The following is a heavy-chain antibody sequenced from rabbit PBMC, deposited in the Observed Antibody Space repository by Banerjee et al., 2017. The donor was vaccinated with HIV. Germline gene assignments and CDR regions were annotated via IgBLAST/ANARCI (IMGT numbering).Heavy chain of an antibody. D-gene: IGHD3-3*01. CDR1: GFDFRRYYM. CDR2: IGIGSGTT. V-gene: IGHV1S45*01. CDR3: ARGNDYAGDGYAL. Sequence: QEQLKETGGGLVQPGGSLTLSCKASGFDFRRYYMSWVRQAPGKGLEWIGCIGIGSGTTYYASWAKGRFTITKTSSTTVTLQMTSLTAADTATYFCARGNDYAGDGYALWGPGTLVTVS. J-gene: IGHJ4*01.